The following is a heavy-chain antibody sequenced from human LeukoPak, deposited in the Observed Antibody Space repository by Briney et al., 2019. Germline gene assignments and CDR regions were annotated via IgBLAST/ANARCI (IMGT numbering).Heavy chain of an antibody. CDR1: GGSFSGYY. V-gene: IGHV4-34*01. J-gene: IGHJ4*02. D-gene: IGHD3-10*01. Sequence: SETLSLTCAVYGGSFSGYYWSWIRQPPGKGLGWIGEINHSGSANYNPSLKSRVTISVDTSKNQFSLKLSSVTGADTAVYYCARDRYYGSGSYYNPRRGYFDYWGQGTLVTVSS. CDR3: ARDRYYGSGSYYNPRRGYFDY. CDR2: INHSGSA.